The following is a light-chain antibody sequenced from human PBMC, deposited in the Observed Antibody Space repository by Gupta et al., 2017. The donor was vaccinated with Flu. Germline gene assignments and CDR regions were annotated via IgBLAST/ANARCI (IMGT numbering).Light chain of an antibody. V-gene: IGKV3-11*01. CDR1: QSVSSY. CDR3: QQRSNGHLSIT. Sequence: LTQSPATLSLSPGERATLSCRASQSVSSYLAWYQQKPGQAPRLLIYDASNRATGINVRFSGSGVGTDFNLTISSREPEDFEVYYCQQRSNGHLSITFGRGTKVEIK. CDR2: DAS. J-gene: IGKJ4*01.